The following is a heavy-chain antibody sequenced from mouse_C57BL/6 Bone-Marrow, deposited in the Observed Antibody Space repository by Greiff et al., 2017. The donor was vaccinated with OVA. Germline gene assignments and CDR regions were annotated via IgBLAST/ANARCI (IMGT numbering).Heavy chain of an antibody. CDR3: ARTNYYGSSYGYAMDY. Sequence: EVKLLESGPGLAKPSQTLSLTCSVTGYSITSDYWNWIRKFPGNKLEYMGYISYSGSTYYNPSLKSRISITRDTSKNQYYLQLNSVTTEDTATYYCARTNYYGSSYGYAMDYWGQGTSVTVSS. J-gene: IGHJ4*01. V-gene: IGHV3-8*01. CDR2: ISYSGST. CDR1: GYSITSDY. D-gene: IGHD1-1*01.